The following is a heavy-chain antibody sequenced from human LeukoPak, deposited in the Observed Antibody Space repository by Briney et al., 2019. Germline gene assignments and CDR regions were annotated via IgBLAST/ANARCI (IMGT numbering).Heavy chain of an antibody. V-gene: IGHV1-2*02. J-gene: IGHJ4*02. Sequence: ASVKVSCKASGYTFTGYYMHWVGQAPGQRREGMGGINPNIVGTNHAQKFRRRVTTTRNTSISTAYMELSRLRSDDTAVYDCARQQVGEYSSGWSDYWGQGTLVTVSS. D-gene: IGHD6-19*01. CDR1: GYTFTGYY. CDR3: ARQQVGEYSSGWSDY. CDR2: INPNIVGT.